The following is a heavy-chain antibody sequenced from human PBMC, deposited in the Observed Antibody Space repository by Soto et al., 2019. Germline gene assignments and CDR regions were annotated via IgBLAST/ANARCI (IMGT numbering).Heavy chain of an antibody. CDR2: ISDSGRTI. D-gene: IGHD3-3*01. V-gene: IGHV3-48*03. Sequence: LSCSASGFTFSSYEMNWVRQAPGKGLEWVSYISDSGRTIYYADSVKGRFTVSRDDAQNSVYLQMDSLRAEDTAVYYCARDLLHYDFWSGYSAYFYYGMDVWGPGTTVTVSS. CDR3: ARDLLHYDFWSGYSAYFYYGMDV. J-gene: IGHJ6*02. CDR1: GFTFSSYE.